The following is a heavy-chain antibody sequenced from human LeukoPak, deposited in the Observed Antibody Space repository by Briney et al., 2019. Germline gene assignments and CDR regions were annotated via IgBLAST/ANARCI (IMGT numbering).Heavy chain of an antibody. CDR3: ARADFDSRAYYPPYFDY. CDR1: GFTFSNYD. V-gene: IGHV3-13*04. CDR2: IDSAGDT. D-gene: IGHD3-22*01. Sequence: PGGSLRLSCAASGFTFSNYDMRWVRHPTGKGLEWVSAIDSAGDTYYPGSVKGRFTISRENGKNSLSLQMNSLRAEDTAVYYCARADFDSRAYYPPYFDYWSQGTLVTVSS. J-gene: IGHJ4*02.